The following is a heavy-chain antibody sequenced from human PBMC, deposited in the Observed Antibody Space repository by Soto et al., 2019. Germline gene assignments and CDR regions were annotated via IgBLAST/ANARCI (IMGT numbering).Heavy chain of an antibody. V-gene: IGHV3-23*04. CDR3: AKGSSREGYT. CDR1: GFSFSNSV. D-gene: IGHD5-12*01. CDR2: ITASGDVE. Sequence: EVQLVESGGGLIQPGGSLRLSCAASGFSFSNSVMTWVRQAPGKGLDWVSSITASGDVEAYADSVRARFSISRDNSKNTMSLQMSSLRVDDTAVYYCAKGSSREGYTWGQGTLVTVSS. J-gene: IGHJ5*02.